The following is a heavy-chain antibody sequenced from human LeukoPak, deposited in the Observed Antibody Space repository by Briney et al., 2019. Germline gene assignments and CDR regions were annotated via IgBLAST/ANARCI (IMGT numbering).Heavy chain of an antibody. D-gene: IGHD6-13*01. V-gene: IGHV3-48*03. CDR3: ARDLYSSRTNDAFVI. CDR2: ITNTGTTI. Sequence: GGSLRLSCAASGFIFSSYEMNWVRQAPGKGLEWVSYITNTGTTIYYADSVKGRFTISRDNAKNSLYLQMNSLRAEDTAVYYCARDLYSSRTNDAFVIWGQGTMVTVSS. J-gene: IGHJ3*02. CDR1: GFIFSSYE.